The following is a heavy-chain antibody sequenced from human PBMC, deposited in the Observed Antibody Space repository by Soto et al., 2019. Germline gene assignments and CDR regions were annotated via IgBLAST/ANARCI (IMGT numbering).Heavy chain of an antibody. Sequence: ASVKVSCKTSGYTFTNYVVDWVRQAPGQGLEWMGWINSGNGNTKYSEKFQGRVTITRDTSASTAYMELNSLTSEDTAVYYCARALTIFGVVIGYWGQGTLVTVSS. D-gene: IGHD3-3*01. CDR3: ARALTIFGVVIGY. J-gene: IGHJ4*02. CDR1: GYTFTNYV. CDR2: INSGNGNT. V-gene: IGHV1-3*01.